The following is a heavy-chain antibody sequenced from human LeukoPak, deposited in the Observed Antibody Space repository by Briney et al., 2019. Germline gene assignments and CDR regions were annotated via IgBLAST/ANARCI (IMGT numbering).Heavy chain of an antibody. CDR3: ARVDFWSGYHKYYFDY. D-gene: IGHD3-3*01. J-gene: IGHJ4*02. CDR1: GYTFTSYY. CDR2: MNPNSGNT. V-gene: IGHV1-8*02. Sequence: GASVKVSCKASGYTFTSYYMHWVRQAPGQGLEWMGWMNPNSGNTGYAQKFQGRVTMTRNTSISTAYMELSSLRSEDTAVYYCARVDFWSGYHKYYFDYWGQGTLVTVSS.